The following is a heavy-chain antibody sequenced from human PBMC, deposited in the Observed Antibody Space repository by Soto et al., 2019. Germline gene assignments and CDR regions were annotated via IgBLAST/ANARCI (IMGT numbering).Heavy chain of an antibody. D-gene: IGHD3-3*01. CDR2: IYYSGST. CDR1: GGSISSSSYY. CDR3: ARRLRLTIFGVVGENWFDP. V-gene: IGHV4-39*01. J-gene: IGHJ5*02. Sequence: SETLSLTCTVSGGSISSSSYYWGWIRQPPGKGLEWIGSIYYSGSTYYNPSLKSRVTISVDTSKNQFSLKLSSVTAADTAVYYCARRLRLTIFGVVGENWFDPWGQGTLVTVSS.